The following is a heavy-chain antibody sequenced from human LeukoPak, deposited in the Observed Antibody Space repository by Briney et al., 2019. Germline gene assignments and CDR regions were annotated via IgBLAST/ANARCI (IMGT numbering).Heavy chain of an antibody. CDR3: AKVTYYYGSGSHQSAPYYYYGMDV. CDR1: GFTFDDYA. CDR2: ISWNSGSI. V-gene: IGHV3-9*01. J-gene: IGHJ6*02. D-gene: IGHD3-10*01. Sequence: PGGSLRLSCAASGFTFDDYAMHWVRQAPGKGLEWVSGISWNSGSIGYADSVKGRFTISRGNAKNTLYLQMNSLRAEDTAVYYCAKVTYYYGSGSHQSAPYYYYGMDVWGQGTTVTVSS.